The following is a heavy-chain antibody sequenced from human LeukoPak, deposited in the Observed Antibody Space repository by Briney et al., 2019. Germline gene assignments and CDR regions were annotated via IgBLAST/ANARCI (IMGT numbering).Heavy chain of an antibody. CDR2: IWYDGSNE. CDR1: GFSFSNYG. CDR3: ARDRGYSYAFDY. Sequence: GRSLRLSCAASGFSFSNYGMHWVRQAPGRGLEWAAVIWYDGSNEYYADSVRGRFTISRDNSKNTLYLQMNSLRAEDTAVCYCARDRGYSYAFDYWGQGTLVTVSS. V-gene: IGHV3-33*01. D-gene: IGHD5-18*01. J-gene: IGHJ4*02.